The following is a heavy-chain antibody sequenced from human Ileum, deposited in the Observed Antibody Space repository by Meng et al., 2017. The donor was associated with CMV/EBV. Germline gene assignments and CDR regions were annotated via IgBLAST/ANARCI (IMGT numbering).Heavy chain of an antibody. J-gene: IGHJ4*02. CDR1: GVSISNYF. V-gene: IGHV4-4*07. Sequence: QAQPRETGPRLSQPSETLPLTCSVSGVSISNYFWTWLRQSAVKGLEFIGRVHFTGGIDYNPSLMSRVTMSVDTSRNQLSLNVKSVTAADTAVYYCARAAARGVPVDYWGQGILVTVSS. CDR3: ARAAARGVPVDY. CDR2: VHFTGGI. D-gene: IGHD3-10*01.